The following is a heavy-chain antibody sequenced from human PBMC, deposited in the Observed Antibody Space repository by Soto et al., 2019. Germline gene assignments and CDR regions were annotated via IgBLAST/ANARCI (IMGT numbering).Heavy chain of an antibody. Sequence: EVQLLESGGGLVQPGGSLRLSCAASGLTFSTYAVSWVRQAPGQGLEWVSGFSGSGGSTHYADSVKGRFTISRDNSKNTVYLQMNSLRAQHTAVYYCAKESGPVFGSSPLDVWGKGTMVTVSS. CDR3: AKESGPVFGSSPLDV. CDR2: FSGSGGST. V-gene: IGHV3-23*01. CDR1: GLTFSTYA. J-gene: IGHJ6*04. D-gene: IGHD6-13*01.